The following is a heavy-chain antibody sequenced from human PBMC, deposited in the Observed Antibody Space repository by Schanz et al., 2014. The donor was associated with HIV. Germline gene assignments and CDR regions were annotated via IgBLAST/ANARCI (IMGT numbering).Heavy chain of an antibody. Sequence: QVHLVESGGGVVQPGRSLRLSCAASGFSFNSYGMHWVRQAPGKGLEWVAVISYDGRNKYSADSVKGRFIISRDNSKNTLYLQMKSLRAEDRAVYYCAKDRNYYDSKYLGKGNYYYYYGMDVWGQGTTVTVSS. J-gene: IGHJ6*02. CDR3: AKDRNYYDSKYLGKGNYYYYYGMDV. CDR1: GFSFNSYG. V-gene: IGHV3-30*18. CDR2: ISYDGRNK. D-gene: IGHD3-22*01.